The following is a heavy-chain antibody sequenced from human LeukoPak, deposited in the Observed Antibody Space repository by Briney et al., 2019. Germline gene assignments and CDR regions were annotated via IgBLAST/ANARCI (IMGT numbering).Heavy chain of an antibody. Sequence: ASVKVSCKASGYTFTSYYMHWVRQAPGQGLEWMGGIIPIFGTANYAQKFQGRVTITADESTSTAYMELSSLRSEDTAVYYCALEATGAFDIWGQGTMVTVSS. CDR2: IIPIFGTA. D-gene: IGHD1-26*01. V-gene: IGHV1-69*13. J-gene: IGHJ3*02. CDR3: ALEATGAFDI. CDR1: GYTFTSYY.